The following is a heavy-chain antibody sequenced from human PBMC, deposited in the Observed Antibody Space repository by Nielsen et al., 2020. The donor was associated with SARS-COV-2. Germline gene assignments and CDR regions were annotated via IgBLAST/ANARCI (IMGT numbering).Heavy chain of an antibody. CDR2: IKQDGSEE. V-gene: IGHV3-7*05. J-gene: IGHJ4*02. Sequence: GGSLRLSCAASGFTFSNYWMSWVRQAPGKGLEWVANIKQDGSEEYYVDSVKGRFTISRDNAKNSLYLQMNSLRAEDTAVYYCARVPGSSWYFDYWGQGTLVTVSS. CDR3: ARVPGSSWYFDY. CDR1: GFTFSNYW. D-gene: IGHD6-13*01.